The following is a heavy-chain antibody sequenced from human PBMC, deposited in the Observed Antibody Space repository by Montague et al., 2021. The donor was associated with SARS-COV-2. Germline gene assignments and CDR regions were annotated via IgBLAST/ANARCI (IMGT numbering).Heavy chain of an antibody. CDR2: ISYDGSNK. CDR3: ARPSSGSYYHAFDI. CDR1: GFTFSSYA. J-gene: IGHJ3*02. D-gene: IGHD1-26*01. V-gene: IGHV3-30-3*01. Sequence: SLRLSCAASGFTFSSYAMHWVRQAPGKGLEWVAVISYDGSNKYYADSVKGRFTISRDNSKNTLYLQMNSLRAEDTAVYYCARPSSGSYYHAFDIWGQGTVVTVFS.